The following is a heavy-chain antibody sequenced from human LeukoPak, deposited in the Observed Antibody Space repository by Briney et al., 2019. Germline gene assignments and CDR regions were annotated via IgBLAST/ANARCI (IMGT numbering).Heavy chain of an antibody. CDR2: IYYSGST. Sequence: PSETLSLTCTVSGGSISSSSYYWGWIRQPPGKGLEWIGSIYYSGSTYYNPSLKSRVTISVDTSKNQFSLKLSSVTAADTAVYYCARIGYSSSCTDYWGQGTLVTVSS. CDR1: GGSISSSSYY. V-gene: IGHV4-39*01. CDR3: ARIGYSSSCTDY. D-gene: IGHD6-13*01. J-gene: IGHJ4*02.